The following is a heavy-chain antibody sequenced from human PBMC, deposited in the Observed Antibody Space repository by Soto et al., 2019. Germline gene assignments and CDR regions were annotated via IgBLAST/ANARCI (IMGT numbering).Heavy chain of an antibody. CDR2: IYYSGST. J-gene: IGHJ4*02. CDR3: ARIDRGGDYYFDY. CDR1: GGSISSSSYY. Sequence: SETLSLTCTVSGGSISSSSYYWGWIRHPPGKGLEWIGSIYYSGSTYYNPSLKSRVTISVDTSKNQFSLKLSSVTAADTAVYYCARIDRGGDYYFDYWGQGTLVTVSS. V-gene: IGHV4-39*01. D-gene: IGHD3-10*01.